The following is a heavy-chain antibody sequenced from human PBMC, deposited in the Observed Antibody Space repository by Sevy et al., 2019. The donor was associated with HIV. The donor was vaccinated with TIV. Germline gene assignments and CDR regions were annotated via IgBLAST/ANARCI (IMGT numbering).Heavy chain of an antibody. J-gene: IGHJ6*02. Sequence: GGSLRLSCTASGFTFGDYAMSWFRQAPGKGLEWVGFIRSKAYGGTTEYSASVKGRFTISRDDSKSIAYLQMNSLKTEDTAVYYCTREGNYYDSSGYYWGRYYYYGMDVWGQGTTVTVSS. V-gene: IGHV3-49*03. CDR1: GFTFGDYA. CDR2: IRSKAYGGTT. CDR3: TREGNYYDSSGYYWGRYYYYGMDV. D-gene: IGHD3-22*01.